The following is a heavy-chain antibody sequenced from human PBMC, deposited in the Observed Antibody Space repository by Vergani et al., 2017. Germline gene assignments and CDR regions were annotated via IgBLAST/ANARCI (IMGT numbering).Heavy chain of an antibody. CDR3: ARDLGYDGNSNIDDWFDP. J-gene: IGHJ5*02. D-gene: IGHD4-23*01. V-gene: IGHV1-69*01. CDR2: IIPIFGTA. CDR1: GGTFSSYA. Sequence: QVQLVQSGAEVKKPGSSVKVSCKASGGTFSSYAISWVRQAPGQGLEWMGGIIPIFGTANYAQKFQGRVTITADESTSTADMELSSLRSEDTAVYYCARDLGYDGNSNIDDWFDPWGQGTLVTVSS.